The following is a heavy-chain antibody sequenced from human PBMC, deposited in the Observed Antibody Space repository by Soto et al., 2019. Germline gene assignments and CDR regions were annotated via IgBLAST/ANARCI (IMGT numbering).Heavy chain of an antibody. CDR2: ISGYNGNT. J-gene: IGHJ6*02. CDR3: AREGPAPYYYYGMDV. V-gene: IGHV1-18*01. Sequence: QVQLVQSGGEVKKPGASVKVSCKNSGYSFTTYGISWVRQAPGQGLEWMGWISGYNGNTNYAQKFQGRVTMTTDTSTSTAYMELRSLRSDDTSVYYCAREGPAPYYYYGMDVWGQGSTVAVSS. CDR1: GYSFTTYG.